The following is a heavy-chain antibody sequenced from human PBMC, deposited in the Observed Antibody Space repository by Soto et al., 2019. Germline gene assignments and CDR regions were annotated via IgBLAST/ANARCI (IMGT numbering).Heavy chain of an antibody. D-gene: IGHD1-7*01. Sequence: QVQLQQWGAGLLKPSETLSLTCAVYGGSFSGYYWSWIRQPPGKGLEWIGEINHSGSTNYNPSLKSRFTISVDTSKNQFSLKLSSVTAADTAVYYCARGKNLNYYYYMDVWGKGTTVTVSS. CDR2: INHSGST. CDR3: ARGKNLNYYYYMDV. J-gene: IGHJ6*03. V-gene: IGHV4-34*01. CDR1: GGSFSGYY.